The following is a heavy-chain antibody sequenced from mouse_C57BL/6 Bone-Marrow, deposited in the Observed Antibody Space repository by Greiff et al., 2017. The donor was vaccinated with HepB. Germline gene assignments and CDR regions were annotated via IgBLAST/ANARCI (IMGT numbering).Heavy chain of an antibody. J-gene: IGHJ3*01. CDR1: GYTFTTYP. CDR3: ARRASSGYPFAY. CDR2: FHPYNDDT. Sequence: VQVVESGAELVKPGASVKMSCKASGYTFTTYPIEWMKQNHGKSLEWIGNFHPYNDDTKYNEKFKGKATLTVEKSSSTVYLELSRLTSDDSAVYYCARRASSGYPFAYWGQGTLVTVSA. V-gene: IGHV1-47*01. D-gene: IGHD3-2*02.